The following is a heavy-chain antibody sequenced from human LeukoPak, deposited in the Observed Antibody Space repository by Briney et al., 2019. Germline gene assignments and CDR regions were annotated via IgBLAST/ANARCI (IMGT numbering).Heavy chain of an antibody. V-gene: IGHV1-2*02. CDR2: ISPNSGDT. D-gene: IGHD2-15*01. J-gene: IGHJ4*02. CDR1: GYTFTGYY. Sequence: GASVKVSCKASGYTFTGYYLHWVRQAPGQGLEWMGWISPNSGDTKYAQNFQGRVAMTGDTSITTAYMELSRLRFDDTAVYYCATLEILLNYWGQGTLVTVSS. CDR3: ATLEILLNY.